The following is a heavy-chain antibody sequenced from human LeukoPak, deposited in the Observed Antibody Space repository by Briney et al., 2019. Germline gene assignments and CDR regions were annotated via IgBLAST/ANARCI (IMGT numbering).Heavy chain of an antibody. V-gene: IGHV3-11*04. CDR1: GFTFSNYY. D-gene: IGHD2-2*01. Sequence: PGGSLRLSCAASGFTFSNYYMTWIRQAPGKGLEWVSYITSSGGAIYYADSVKGRFTISRDNAKYSLYLQMNSLRAEDTAVYYCARVAGYCSTTSCYGYYFDSWGQGTLVTVSS. CDR3: ARVAGYCSTTSCYGYYFDS. CDR2: ITSSGGAI. J-gene: IGHJ4*02.